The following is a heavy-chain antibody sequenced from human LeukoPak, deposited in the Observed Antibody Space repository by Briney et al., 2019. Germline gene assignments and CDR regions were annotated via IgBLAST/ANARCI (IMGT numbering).Heavy chain of an antibody. CDR2: INHSGST. CDR3: ARGPGCSGVCPSDL. V-gene: IGHV4-39*07. D-gene: IGHD2-15*01. CDR1: GGSISSSSYY. J-gene: IGHJ2*01. Sequence: PSETLSLTCTVSGGSISSSSYYWGWIRQLPGKGLEWIGEINHSGSTNYNPSLKSRVTISVDTSKNQFSLKLSSVTAADTAVYYCARGPGCSGVCPSDLWGRGTLVTVSS.